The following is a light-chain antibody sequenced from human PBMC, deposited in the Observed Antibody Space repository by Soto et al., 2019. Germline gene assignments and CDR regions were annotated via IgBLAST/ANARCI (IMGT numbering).Light chain of an antibody. CDR2: GAY. J-gene: IGKJ5*01. V-gene: IGKV3-20*01. CDR1: QSVSSTY. CDR3: LPYDPSPIT. Sequence: EVVLTQSPGTLSLSRGERATLSCRASQSVSSTYLAWYQQKPGQAPRLLIYGAYSRATDIPDKFSGSGPGTDFTLTINRLEAEDLRIYYCLPYDPSPITFGQWTRLEIQ.